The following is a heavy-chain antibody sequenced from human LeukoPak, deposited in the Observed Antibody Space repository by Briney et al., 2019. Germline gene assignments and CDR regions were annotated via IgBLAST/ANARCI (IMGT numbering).Heavy chain of an antibody. Sequence: SETLSLTCAVYGGSFSGYYWSWIRQPPGKGLEWIGEINHSGSTNYNPSLKSRVTISVDTSKNQFSLKLSSVTAADTAVYYCARVGRSSIAVAGTFDYWGQGTLVTVSS. V-gene: IGHV4-34*01. CDR2: INHSGST. J-gene: IGHJ4*02. CDR1: GGSFSGYY. D-gene: IGHD6-19*01. CDR3: ARVGRSSIAVAGTFDY.